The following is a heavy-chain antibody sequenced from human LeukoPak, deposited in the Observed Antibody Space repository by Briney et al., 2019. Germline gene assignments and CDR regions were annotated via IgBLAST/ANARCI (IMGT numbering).Heavy chain of an antibody. CDR2: INPNSGGT. CDR1: GYTFTGYY. V-gene: IGHV1-2*02. J-gene: IGHJ6*03. Sequence: ASVKVSCKASGYTFTGYYMHWVRQAPGQGLEWMGWINPNSGGTNYAQKFQGRVTMTRDTSISTAYVELSRLRSDDTAVYYCARDSWNDGHYYYYMDVWGKGTTVTVSS. D-gene: IGHD1-1*01. CDR3: ARDSWNDGHYYYYMDV.